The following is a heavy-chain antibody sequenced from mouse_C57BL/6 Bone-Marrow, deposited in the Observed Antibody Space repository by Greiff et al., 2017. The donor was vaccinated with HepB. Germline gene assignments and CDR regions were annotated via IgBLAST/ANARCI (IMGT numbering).Heavy chain of an antibody. CDR2: IYPRSGNT. Sequence: VQLQQSGAELARPGASVKLSCKASGYTFTSYGISWVKQRTGQGLEWIGEIYPRSGNTYYNEKFKGKATLTADKSSSTAYMELRSLTAEGSAVYFCARSYYGSPAYWGQGTLVTVSA. D-gene: IGHD1-1*01. CDR1: GYTFTSYG. J-gene: IGHJ3*01. CDR3: ARSYYGSPAY. V-gene: IGHV1-81*01.